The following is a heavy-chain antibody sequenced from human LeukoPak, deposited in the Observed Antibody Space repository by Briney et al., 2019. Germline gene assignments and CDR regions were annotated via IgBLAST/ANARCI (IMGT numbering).Heavy chain of an antibody. J-gene: IGHJ6*03. CDR1: GFTFSSYA. Sequence: PGRSLRLSCAASGFTFSSYAMHWVRQAPGKGLEWVAVISYDGSNKYYADSVKGRFTISRDNSKNTLYLQMNSLRAEDTAVYYCARVGRPFYYYYMDVWGKGTTVTVSS. V-gene: IGHV3-30*04. D-gene: IGHD6-6*01. CDR3: ARVGRPFYYYYMDV. CDR2: ISYDGSNK.